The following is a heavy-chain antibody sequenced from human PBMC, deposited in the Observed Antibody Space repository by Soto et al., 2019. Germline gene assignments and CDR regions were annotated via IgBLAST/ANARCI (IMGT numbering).Heavy chain of an antibody. D-gene: IGHD2-2*01. V-gene: IGHV1-18*01. J-gene: IGHJ4*02. Sequence: ASVKVSCKASGYTFTSYGISWVRQAPGQGLEWMGWISAYNGNTNYAQKLQGRVTMTTDTSTSTAYMELRSLRSDDTAVYYCAREIVVVPAARGGIDYWGQGTLVTVSS. CDR2: ISAYNGNT. CDR3: AREIVVVPAARGGIDY. CDR1: GYTFTSYG.